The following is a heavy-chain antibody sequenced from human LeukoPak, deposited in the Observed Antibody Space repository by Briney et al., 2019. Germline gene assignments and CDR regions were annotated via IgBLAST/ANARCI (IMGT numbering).Heavy chain of an antibody. D-gene: IGHD6-13*01. CDR3: ARTSSSWL. V-gene: IGHV4-59*01. CDR2: IYDSGST. CDR1: GASINSYY. Sequence: SXTLSLTCTVSGASINSYYWSWIRQPPGKGLEWIGCIYDSGSTDYNPSLKSRVTISVDTSKNQFSLKLTSVTAADTAMYYCARTSSSWLWGQGTLVTVSS. J-gene: IGHJ4*02.